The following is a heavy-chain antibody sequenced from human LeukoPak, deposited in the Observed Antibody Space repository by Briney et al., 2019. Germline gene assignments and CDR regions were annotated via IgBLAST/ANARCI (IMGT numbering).Heavy chain of an antibody. CDR3: ANGYCTNGVCYNYGMDV. CDR2: INPSGGST. CDR1: GYTFTSYY. J-gene: IGHJ6*02. V-gene: IGHV1-46*01. Sequence: GSVTVSCKASGYTFTSYYMHWVRQAPGQGLEWMGIINPSGGSTSYAQKFQGRVTMTRDTSTSTVYMELSSLRSEDTAVYYCANGYCTNGVCYNYGMDVWGQGTTVTVSS. D-gene: IGHD2-8*01.